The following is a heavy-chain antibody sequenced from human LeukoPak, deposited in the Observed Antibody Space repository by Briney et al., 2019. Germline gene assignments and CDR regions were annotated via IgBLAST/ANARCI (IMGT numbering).Heavy chain of an antibody. Sequence: PGGSLRLSCAASGFTFSSYSMNWVRQAPGKGLEWIGYIYYSGSTNYNPSLKSRVTISVDTSKNQFSLKLSSVTAADTAVYYCAKTITIFGVARFNWFDPWGQGTLVTVSP. CDR1: GFTFSSYS. V-gene: IGHV4-59*01. CDR3: AKTITIFGVARFNWFDP. D-gene: IGHD3-3*01. J-gene: IGHJ5*02. CDR2: IYYSGST.